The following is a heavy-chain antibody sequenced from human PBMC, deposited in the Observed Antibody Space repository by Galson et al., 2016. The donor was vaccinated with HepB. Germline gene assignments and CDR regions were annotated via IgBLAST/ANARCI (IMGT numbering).Heavy chain of an antibody. D-gene: IGHD3-10*01. Sequence: SLRLSCAAPEFTVSDNYMSWVRQAPGKGLEWVSLISGDGVTYYADSVKGRFTISRDHSDNSLYLQMNSLRAEDTAVYYCARRRGNTNFDYWGQGTLVSVSS. CDR2: ISGDGVT. CDR1: EFTVSDNY. J-gene: IGHJ4*02. V-gene: IGHV3-53*01. CDR3: ARRRGNTNFDY.